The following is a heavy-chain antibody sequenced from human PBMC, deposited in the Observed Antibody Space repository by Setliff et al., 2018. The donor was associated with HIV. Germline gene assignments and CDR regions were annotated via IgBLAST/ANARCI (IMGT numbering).Heavy chain of an antibody. CDR1: GGSINSYY. J-gene: IGHJ4*02. Sequence: SETLSLTCSVSGGSINSYYWSWIRQPPGKGLEWVGYIYYRGGTTYNPSLKSRVTISVDTSKNQFPLKLTSVTVADTALYYCAGYTSGWYAPYWGQGTLVTVSS. D-gene: IGHD6-19*01. CDR2: IYYRGGT. V-gene: IGHV4-59*01. CDR3: AGYTSGWYAPY.